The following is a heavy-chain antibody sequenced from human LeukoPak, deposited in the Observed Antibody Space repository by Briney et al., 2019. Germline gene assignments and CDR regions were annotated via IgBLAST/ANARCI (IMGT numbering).Heavy chain of an antibody. CDR2: IYHSGST. CDR3: ARHAVGWYGDGDAFDI. J-gene: IGHJ3*02. V-gene: IGHV4-4*02. CDR1: GGSISSSNW. Sequence: SGTLSLTCAVSGGSISSSNWWSWVRQPPGKGLEWIGEIYHSGSTNYNPSLKSRVTISVDTSKNQFSLKLSSVTAADTAVYYCARHAVGWYGDGDAFDIWGQGTMVTVSS. D-gene: IGHD6-19*01.